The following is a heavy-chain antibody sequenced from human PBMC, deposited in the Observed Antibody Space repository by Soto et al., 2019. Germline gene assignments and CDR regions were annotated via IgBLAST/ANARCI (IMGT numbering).Heavy chain of an antibody. CDR1: GYTLNSYG. CDR2: ISPYDDNT. Sequence: QVQLVQSGTEVKKPGASVKVSCKASGYTLNSYGISWVRQAPGQGLEWMGWISPYDDNTNYAQNLHGRVTMTTDTSTRTAYMELRSLRSDDTAVYYCARGGYYDSSGSRNYHYFGMDAWGPGTTVTVS. J-gene: IGHJ6*02. CDR3: ARGGYYDSSGSRNYHYFGMDA. D-gene: IGHD3-22*01. V-gene: IGHV1-18*01.